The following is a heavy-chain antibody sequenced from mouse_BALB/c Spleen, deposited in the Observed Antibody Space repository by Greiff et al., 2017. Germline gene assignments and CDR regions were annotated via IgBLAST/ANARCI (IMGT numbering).Heavy chain of an antibody. J-gene: IGHJ4*01. D-gene: IGHD1-1*01. CDR1: GYSFTGYF. Sequence: VQLQQSGPELVKPGASVKISCKASGYSFTGYFMNWVMQSHGKSLEWIGRINPYNGDTFYNQKFKGKATLTVDKSSSTAHMELRSLASEDSAVYYCARKRDYGSSFYAMDYWGQGTSVTVSS. CDR3: ARKRDYGSSFYAMDY. V-gene: IGHV1-20*02. CDR2: INPYNGDT.